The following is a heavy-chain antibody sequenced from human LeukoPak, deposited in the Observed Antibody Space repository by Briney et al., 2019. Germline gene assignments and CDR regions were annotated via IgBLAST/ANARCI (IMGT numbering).Heavy chain of an antibody. J-gene: IGHJ4*02. CDR3: VRATAMVRGVIPLFDY. CDR2: IYHSGRT. V-gene: IGHV4-30-2*01. CDR1: GVSISSGGYS. Sequence: SETLSLTCAASGVSISSGGYSWIWIRQPPGKGLEWIGYIYHSGRTYYNPSLKSRVTISVDRSKNQFSLKLSSVTAADTAVYYCVRATAMVRGVIPLFDYWGRGTLVTVSS. D-gene: IGHD3-10*01.